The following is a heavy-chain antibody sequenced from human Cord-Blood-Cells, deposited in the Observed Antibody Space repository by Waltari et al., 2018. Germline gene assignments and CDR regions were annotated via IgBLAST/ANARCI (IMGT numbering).Heavy chain of an antibody. CDR1: GYTFTGYY. CDR3: ARALTVTTAFDI. D-gene: IGHD4-4*01. J-gene: IGHJ3*02. CDR2: INPNSGGT. Sequence: QVQLVQSGAEVKKPGASVKVSCTASGYTFTGYYMHLVRQAPGQGLEWMGRINPNSGGTNYAQKFQGRVTMTRDTSISTAYMELSRLRSDDTAVYYCARALTVTTAFDIWGQGTMVTVSS. V-gene: IGHV1-2*06.